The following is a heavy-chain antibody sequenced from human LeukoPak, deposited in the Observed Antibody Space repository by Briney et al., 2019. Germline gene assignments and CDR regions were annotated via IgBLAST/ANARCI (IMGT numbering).Heavy chain of an antibody. CDR3: ARTQTSYDFWSGYYGTENNWFDP. V-gene: IGHV4-59*11. CDR1: GGSIRSHY. Sequence: SETLSLTCTVSGGSIRSHYWSWIRQPLGKGLEWIGYISYSGSTYYNPSLKSRVTISVDTSKSQFSLKLCSVTAADTAVYYCARTQTSYDFWSGYYGTENNWFDPWGQGTLVTVSS. CDR2: ISYSGST. J-gene: IGHJ5*02. D-gene: IGHD3-3*01.